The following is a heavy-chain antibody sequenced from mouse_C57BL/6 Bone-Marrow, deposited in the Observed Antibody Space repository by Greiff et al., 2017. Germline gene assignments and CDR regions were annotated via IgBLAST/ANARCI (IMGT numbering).Heavy chain of an antibody. D-gene: IGHD3-2*02. Sequence: QVQLQQPGAELVKPGASVKVSCKASGYTFTSYWMHWVKQRPGQGLEWIGRIHPSDSATNYNQKFKGKATLTVDKSSSTAYMQLSSLTSEDSAVYYCAICSSGYGFAYWGQGTLVTVSA. CDR1: GYTFTSYW. CDR3: AICSSGYGFAY. CDR2: IHPSDSAT. J-gene: IGHJ3*01. V-gene: IGHV1-74*01.